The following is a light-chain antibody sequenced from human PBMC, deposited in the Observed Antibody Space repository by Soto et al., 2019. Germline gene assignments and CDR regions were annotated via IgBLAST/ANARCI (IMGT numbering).Light chain of an antibody. J-gene: IGKJ3*01. CDR1: QHISTS. CDR3: EQYDDFPPT. Sequence: DIQMTQSPSSLSASVGDRVTITCKASQHISTSLNGFQPKAGKAPELLIYDASNLVPGASSRFSGRGCGTGFTFTISSLQTEDIVPDECEQYDDFPPTFGPGNKVDIK. CDR2: DAS. V-gene: IGKV1-33*01.